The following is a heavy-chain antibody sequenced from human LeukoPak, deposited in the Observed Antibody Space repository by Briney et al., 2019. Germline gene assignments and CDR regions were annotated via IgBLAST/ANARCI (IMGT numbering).Heavy chain of an antibody. CDR3: ARDVRTDYNDSSGYHDAFDI. CDR1: DFTVNSHD. Sequence: GGSLRLSCAASDFTVNSHDMTWVRQAPGKGLEWVSVIYTYGSTYYADSVKGRFTISRHNSKNTLFLQMSSLRAEDTAVYYCARDVRTDYNDSSGYHDAFDIWGQGTMVTVSS. CDR2: IYTYGST. D-gene: IGHD3-22*01. J-gene: IGHJ3*02. V-gene: IGHV3-53*04.